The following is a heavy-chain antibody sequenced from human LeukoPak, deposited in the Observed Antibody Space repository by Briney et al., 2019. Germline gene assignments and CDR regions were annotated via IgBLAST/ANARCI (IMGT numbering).Heavy chain of an antibody. D-gene: IGHD6-19*01. Sequence: ASVKVPCKASGYTFTGYYMHWVRQAPGQGLEWMGWINPNSGGTNYAQKFQGRVTMTRDTSISTAYMELSRLRSDDTAVYYCARIRTGLVKNYYYGMDVWGQGTMVTDAS. J-gene: IGHJ6*01. CDR2: INPNSGGT. V-gene: IGHV1-2*02. CDR1: GYTFTGYY. CDR3: ARIRTGLVKNYYYGMDV.